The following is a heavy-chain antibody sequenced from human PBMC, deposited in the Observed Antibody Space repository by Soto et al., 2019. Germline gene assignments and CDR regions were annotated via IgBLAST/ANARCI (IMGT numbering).Heavy chain of an antibody. CDR1: GFMFSSYA. V-gene: IGHV3-30-3*01. Sequence: QVQLVESGGGVVQPGRSLRLSCAASGFMFSSYAMHWVRQAPGKGLEWVAVKTYDGSNKYYADSVKGRFTISRDNSKNTLYLQMNSLRAEDTAVYYCARAGGLLVAYWGQGPLVTVSS. J-gene: IGHJ4*02. D-gene: IGHD1-26*01. CDR3: ARAGGLLVAY. CDR2: KTYDGSNK.